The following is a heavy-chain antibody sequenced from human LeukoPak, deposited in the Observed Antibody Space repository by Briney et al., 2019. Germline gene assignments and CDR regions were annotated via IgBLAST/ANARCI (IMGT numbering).Heavy chain of an antibody. J-gene: IGHJ4*02. D-gene: IGHD3-16*02. Sequence: GGSLRLSCADSGFTFSAYWPSWVRQAPGKGLEWVANIKQDGSEKYYVDSVKGRFTISRDNAKNSLYMQMNSLRAEDTAVYYYARVCGTHYIWGCYRYWGQGTLVTVSS. CDR3: ARVCGTHYIWGCYRY. V-gene: IGHV3-7*01. CDR1: GFTFSAYW. CDR2: IKQDGSEK.